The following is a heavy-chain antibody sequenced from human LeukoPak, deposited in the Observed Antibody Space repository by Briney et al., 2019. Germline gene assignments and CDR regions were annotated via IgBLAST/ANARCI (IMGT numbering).Heavy chain of an antibody. CDR1: GYTFTGYY. D-gene: IGHD1/OR15-1a*01. J-gene: IGHJ5*02. V-gene: IGHV1-2*02. CDR3: ARDLAWGYVEQRLGWLDP. CDR2: INPNSGGT. Sequence: ASVKVSCKASGYTFTGYYMHWVRQAPGQGLEWMGWINPNSGGTNYAQKFQGRVTMTRDTSISTAYMELSRLRSDDTAVYYCARDLAWGYVEQRLGWLDPWGQGALVTVSS.